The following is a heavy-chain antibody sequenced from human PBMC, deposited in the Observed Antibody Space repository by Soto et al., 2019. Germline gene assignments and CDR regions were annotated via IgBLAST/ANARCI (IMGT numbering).Heavy chain of an antibody. CDR3: ARDPPPPDY. CDR2: ISAYNGNT. V-gene: IGHV1-18*01. CDR1: GYTFASYA. Sequence: QVQLVQSGAEVKKPGASVKVSCKASGYTFASYAISWMRQAPGQGLEWMGWISAYNGNTNYAQKLQGRVTMTTDTATRTAYMEPRSLRSDDTAVYYFARDPPPPDYWGQGTLVTVSS. J-gene: IGHJ4*02.